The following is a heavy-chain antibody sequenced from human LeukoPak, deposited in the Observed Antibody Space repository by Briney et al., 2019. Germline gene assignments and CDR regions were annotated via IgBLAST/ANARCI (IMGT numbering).Heavy chain of an antibody. CDR2: MNPNSGNT. CDR1: GYTFTSYD. J-gene: IGHJ4*02. V-gene: IGHV1-8*01. CDR3: ARGSRTLYSGSYGDY. D-gene: IGHD1-26*01. Sequence: ASVKVSCKASGYTFTSYDINWVRQATGQGLGWMGWMNPNSGNTGYAQKFQGRVTMTRNTSISTAYMELSSLRSEDTAVYYCARGSRTLYSGSYGDYWGQGTLVTVSS.